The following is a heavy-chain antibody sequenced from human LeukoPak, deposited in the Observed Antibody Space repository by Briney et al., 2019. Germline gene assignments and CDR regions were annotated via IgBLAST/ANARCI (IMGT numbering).Heavy chain of an antibody. V-gene: IGHV4-39*01. CDR2: IHHSGST. CDR1: GGSIVSSTFY. J-gene: IGHJ6*02. Sequence: PSETLSLTCSVSGGSIVSSTFYWGWVRQPPGKGLEWIGIIHHSGSTYYNSSLKSRVTISVDTSNNHLSLRLTSVTAADTALYYCARHSYNYYGLDVWGQGTTITVSS. CDR3: ARHSYNYYGLDV.